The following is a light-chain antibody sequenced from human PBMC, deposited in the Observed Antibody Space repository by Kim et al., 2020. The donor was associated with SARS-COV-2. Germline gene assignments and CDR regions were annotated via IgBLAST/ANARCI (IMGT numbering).Light chain of an antibody. CDR1: NIGTKN. J-gene: IGLJ2*01. Sequence: SYELTQPLSVSVALGQTARITCGENNIGTKNVHWYQQKAGQAPVLVIYDDDNRPSGIPERFAGSNSGNTATLTIRKVQAGDDADYYCQVWDSSTVVFCGG. CDR2: DDD. CDR3: QVWDSSTVV. V-gene: IGLV3-9*01.